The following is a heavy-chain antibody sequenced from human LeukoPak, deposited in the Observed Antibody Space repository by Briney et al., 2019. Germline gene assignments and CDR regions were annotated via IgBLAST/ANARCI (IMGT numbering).Heavy chain of an antibody. D-gene: IGHD6-6*01. CDR2: INHSGST. Sequence: SETLSLTCAVYGGSFSGYYWSWIRQPPGKGLEWFGEINHSGSTNYNPSLKSRVTISVDTSKNQFSLKLSSVTAADTAVYYCARGDSSSSPGWFDPWGQGTLVTVSS. CDR1: GGSFSGYY. CDR3: ARGDSSSSPGWFDP. J-gene: IGHJ5*02. V-gene: IGHV4-34*01.